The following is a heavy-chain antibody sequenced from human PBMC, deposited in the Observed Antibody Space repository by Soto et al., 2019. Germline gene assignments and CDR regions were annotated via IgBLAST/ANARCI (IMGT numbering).Heavy chain of an antibody. Sequence: GASVKVSCKASGYTFTSYAMHWVRQAPGQRLEWMGWINAGNGNTKYSQKFQGRVTITRDTSASTAHMELSNLRSEDTAVYYCASSRLNSYYYYGMDVWGQGTTVTVSS. J-gene: IGHJ6*02. CDR3: ASSRLNSYYYYGMDV. CDR1: GYTFTSYA. V-gene: IGHV1-3*01. D-gene: IGHD3-16*01. CDR2: INAGNGNT.